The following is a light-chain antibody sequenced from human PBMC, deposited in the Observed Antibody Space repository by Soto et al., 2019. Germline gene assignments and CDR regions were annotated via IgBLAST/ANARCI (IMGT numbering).Light chain of an antibody. CDR3: QQLNSYPLT. V-gene: IGKV1-9*01. J-gene: IGKJ4*02. CDR2: AAS. CDR1: QGISSY. Sequence: IELTQSPSSLSSSVGDRVTITCRASQGISSYLAWYQQKPGQAPKLLIYAASNLQSGVPSRFSGSGSGTDFTLTISSLQPEDFATYYCQQLNSYPLTFGGGTKVEIK.